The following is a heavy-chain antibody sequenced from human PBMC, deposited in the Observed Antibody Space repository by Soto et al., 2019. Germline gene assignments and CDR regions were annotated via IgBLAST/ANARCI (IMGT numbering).Heavy chain of an antibody. CDR2: IYYSGST. CDR1: GGSISSSSYY. D-gene: IGHD2-21*02. V-gene: IGHV4-39*01. J-gene: IGHJ4*02. CDR3: ARHEGGAYCGGDCYSFDY. Sequence: QLQLQESGPGLVKPSETLSLTCTVSGGSISSSSYYWGWIRQPPGKGLEWIGSIYYSGSTYYNPSLKSRVTISVDTSKNQFSLKLSSVTAADTAVYYCARHEGGAYCGGDCYSFDYWGQGTLVTVSS.